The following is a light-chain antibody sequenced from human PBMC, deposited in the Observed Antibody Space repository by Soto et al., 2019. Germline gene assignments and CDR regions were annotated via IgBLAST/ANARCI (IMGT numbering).Light chain of an antibody. V-gene: IGLV1-47*01. CDR3: AAWDDSLSGRV. J-gene: IGLJ1*01. Sequence: QAVVTQPPSASGTPGQRVTISCSGSSSNIGSNYVYWYQQLPGTAPKLLIYRNNQRPSGVPDRFSGSKSGTSASLAISGLRSEDEADYHCAAWDDSLSGRVFGTGTKLTVL. CDR1: SSNIGSNY. CDR2: RNN.